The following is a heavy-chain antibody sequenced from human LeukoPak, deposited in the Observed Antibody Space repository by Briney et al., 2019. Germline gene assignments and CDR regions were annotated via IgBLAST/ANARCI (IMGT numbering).Heavy chain of an antibody. CDR1: GFTLSSYG. J-gene: IGHJ1*01. V-gene: IGHV3-23*01. D-gene: IGHD6-19*01. CDR2: ISGSGSTT. Sequence: GGSLRLSCAASGFTLSSYGMSWVRQAPGKGLEWVSAISGSGSTTYYADSVKGRFTISRDNSNNALFLHLNSLRGEDTAVYYCTRNSGWYGLSWGQGTLVTVSS. CDR3: TRNSGWYGLS.